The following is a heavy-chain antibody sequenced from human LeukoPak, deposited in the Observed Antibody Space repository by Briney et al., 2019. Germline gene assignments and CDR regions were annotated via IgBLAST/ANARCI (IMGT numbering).Heavy chain of an antibody. V-gene: IGHV1-2*02. CDR1: GYTFTGYY. J-gene: IGHJ4*02. CDR2: INPNSGGT. CDR3: ASPASMVRGVLTG. Sequence: VASVKVSCKASGYTFTGYYMHWVRQAPGQGLEWMGWINPNSGGTNYAQKFQGRVTMTRDTSTSTAYMELSRLRSDDTAVYYCASPASMVRGVLTGWGQGTLVTVSS. D-gene: IGHD3-10*01.